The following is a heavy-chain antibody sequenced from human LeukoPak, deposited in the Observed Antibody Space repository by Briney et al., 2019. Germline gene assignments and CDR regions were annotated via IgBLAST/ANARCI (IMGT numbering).Heavy chain of an antibody. V-gene: IGHV3-23*01. D-gene: IGHD2-21*01. J-gene: IGHJ6*02. Sequence: GGSLRLSCAASGFTFSSYAMSWVRQAPGKGLEWVSAISSDRRSTYYADSVKGRFTISRDNSKNTLFLQMNSLRVEDTAVYYCARLRSSYYYYYGMDVWGQGTTVTVSS. CDR3: ARLRSSYYYYYGMDV. CDR1: GFTFSSYA. CDR2: ISSDRRST.